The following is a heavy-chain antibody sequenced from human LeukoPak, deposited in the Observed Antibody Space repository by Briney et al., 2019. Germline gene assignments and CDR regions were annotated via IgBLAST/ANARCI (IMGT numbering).Heavy chain of an antibody. CDR1: GFTFSSYG. Sequence: GRSLRLSCAASGFTFSSYGMHWVRQAPGKGLEWVAVIWYDGSNKYYADSVKGRFTISRDNSKNTLYLQMNSLRAEDTAVYYCAGSFGELLDYWGQGTQVTVSS. V-gene: IGHV3-33*01. CDR2: IWYDGSNK. CDR3: AGSFGELLDY. J-gene: IGHJ4*02. D-gene: IGHD3-10*01.